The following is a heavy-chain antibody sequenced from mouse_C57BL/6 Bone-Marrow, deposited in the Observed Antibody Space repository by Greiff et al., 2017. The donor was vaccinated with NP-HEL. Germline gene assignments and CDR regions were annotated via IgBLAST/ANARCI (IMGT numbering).Heavy chain of an antibody. CDR1: GFTFSSYA. CDR2: ISSGGDYI. Sequence: EVMLVESGEGLVKPGGSLKFSCAASGFTFSSYAMSWVRQTPEQRLEWVAYISSGGDYIYYADTVKGRVTIPRDNARNTLYLQMSSLKSEDTAMYYCAREATPYDYDEGFCAMDYWGQGTSVTVSS. CDR3: AREATPYDYDEGFCAMDY. J-gene: IGHJ4*01. D-gene: IGHD2-4*01. V-gene: IGHV5S21*01.